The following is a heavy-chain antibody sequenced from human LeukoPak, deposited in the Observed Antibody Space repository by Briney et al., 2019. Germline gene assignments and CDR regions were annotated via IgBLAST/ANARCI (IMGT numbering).Heavy chain of an antibody. CDR2: IYYSGST. J-gene: IGHJ4*02. CDR1: GGSISRTSYY. CDR3: ARHSPSSGTYWIFDY. Sequence: SETQSLTCTVSGGSISRTSYYWGWIRQAPGKGLEWIGSIYYSGSTYYNPSLKSRVTISLDTSKNQFSLKLSSVTASDTAVYYCARHSPSSGTYWIFDYWGQGTLVTVSS. V-gene: IGHV4-39*01. D-gene: IGHD1-26*01.